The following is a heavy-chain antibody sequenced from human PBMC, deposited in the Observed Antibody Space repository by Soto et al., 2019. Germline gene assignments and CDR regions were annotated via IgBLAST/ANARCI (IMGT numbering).Heavy chain of an antibody. V-gene: IGHV4-34*01. Sequence: QVQLQQWGAGLLKPSETLSLTCAVYGGSFSGYYWSWIRQPAGKGLEWIGEINHSGSTNYNPSLKSRVTISVDTSKNQFSLKLSSVTAADTAVYYCARGDSGYDPIDYWGQGTLVTVSS. CDR2: INHSGST. D-gene: IGHD5-12*01. CDR3: ARGDSGYDPIDY. J-gene: IGHJ4*02. CDR1: GGSFSGYY.